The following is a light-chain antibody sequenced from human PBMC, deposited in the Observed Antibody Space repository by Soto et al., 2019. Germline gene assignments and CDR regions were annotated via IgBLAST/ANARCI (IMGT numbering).Light chain of an antibody. J-gene: IGKJ2*01. Sequence: ETVLTQSPGTLSLSPGERATLSCRASQTVSSNYLAWYQQKPGQAPRLLIYGASSRAPGIPDRFSGSGSGTDFTLTITRLETEDFAVYYCQQYGSSPRTFGQGTKLEI. CDR1: QTVSSNY. V-gene: IGKV3-20*01. CDR3: QQYGSSPRT. CDR2: GAS.